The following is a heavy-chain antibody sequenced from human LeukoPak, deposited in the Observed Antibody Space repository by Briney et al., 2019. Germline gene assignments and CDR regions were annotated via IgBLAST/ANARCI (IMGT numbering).Heavy chain of an antibody. D-gene: IGHD6-13*01. CDR1: GYTFTSYA. CDR3: ARDRSSQRRGHAWYVGY. J-gene: IGHJ4*02. CDR2: INAGNGNT. V-gene: IGHV1-3*01. Sequence: ASVKVSCKASGYTFTSYAMHWVRQAPGQRLEWMGWINAGNGNTKYSQKFQGRVTITRDTSASTAYMELSSLRSEDTAVYYCARDRSSQRRGHAWYVGYWGQGTLVTVSS.